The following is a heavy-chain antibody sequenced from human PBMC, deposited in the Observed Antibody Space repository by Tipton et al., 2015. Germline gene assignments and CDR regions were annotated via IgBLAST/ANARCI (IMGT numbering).Heavy chain of an antibody. J-gene: IGHJ5*02. CDR3: SRHVFIQGTWYQWFDP. CDR2: ILHRGTT. Sequence: TLSLTCTVSGASISSPNSFWGWIRQSPGKGLEWIGSILHRGTTYSNPSLRSRVSLSIDTSSNQFSLSLTSVTAADTAFYYCSRHVFIQGTWYQWFDPWGQGTLVTVS. D-gene: IGHD6-13*01. CDR1: GASISSPNSF. V-gene: IGHV4-39*01.